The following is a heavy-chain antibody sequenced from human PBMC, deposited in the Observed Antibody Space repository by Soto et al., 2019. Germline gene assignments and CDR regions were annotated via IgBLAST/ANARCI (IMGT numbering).Heavy chain of an antibody. D-gene: IGHD1-26*01. CDR2: IGTAGDT. V-gene: IGHV3-13*01. J-gene: IGHJ6*02. CDR3: ARESGSPSPFRYYYYGMDV. CDR1: GFTFSSYD. Sequence: GGSLRLSCAASGFTFSSYDMHWVRQATGKGLEWVSAIGTAGDTYYPGSVKGRFTISRENAKSSLYLQMNSLRAEDTAVYYCARESGSPSPFRYYYYGMDVWGQGTTVTVSS.